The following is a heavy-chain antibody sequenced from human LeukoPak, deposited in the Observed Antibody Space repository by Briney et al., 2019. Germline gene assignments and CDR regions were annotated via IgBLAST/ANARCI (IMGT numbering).Heavy chain of an antibody. CDR1: GGTFSSYA. CDR3: ARGVDYGDYADAFDI. J-gene: IGHJ3*02. V-gene: IGHV1-69*13. D-gene: IGHD4-17*01. CDR2: IIPIFGTA. Sequence: ASVKVSCKASGGTFSSYAISWVRQAPGQGLEWMGGIIPIFGTANYAQKFQGRVTITADESTSTAYMELSSLRSEDTAVYYCARGVDYGDYADAFDIWGQGTMVTVSS.